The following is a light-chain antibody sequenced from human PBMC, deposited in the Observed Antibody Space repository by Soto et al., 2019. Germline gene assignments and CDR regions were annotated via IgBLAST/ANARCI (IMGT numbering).Light chain of an antibody. CDR1: QGITTW. J-gene: IGKJ4*01. CDR2: AAS. CDR3: QPANSFPLT. Sequence: DIQMTQSPSSVSASVGDRVTITCRASQGITTWLPGYRQKPGTAPKLLIYAASTLQSGVPSRFSGSVSGTDFTLTISSLQPEDFATYYCQPANSFPLTFGGGTKVEIK. V-gene: IGKV1-12*01.